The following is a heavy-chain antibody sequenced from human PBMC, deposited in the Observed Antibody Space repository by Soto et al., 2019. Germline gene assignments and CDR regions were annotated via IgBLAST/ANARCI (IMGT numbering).Heavy chain of an antibody. CDR1: GGSISSYY. D-gene: IGHD7-27*01. CDR2: IYHSGST. CDR3: ARVPGDYWFDP. J-gene: IGHJ5*02. V-gene: IGHV4-59*12. Sequence: SETLSLTCTVSGGSISSYYWSWIRQPPGKGLEWIGYIYHSGSTYYNPSLKSRVTISVDRSKNQFSLKLSSVTAADTAVYYCARVPGDYWFDPWGQGTLVTVSS.